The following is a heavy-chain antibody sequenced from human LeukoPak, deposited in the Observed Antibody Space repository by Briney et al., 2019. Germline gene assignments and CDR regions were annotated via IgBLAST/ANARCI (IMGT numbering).Heavy chain of an antibody. J-gene: IGHJ4*02. CDR1: GFIFRSYA. D-gene: IGHD3-22*01. V-gene: IGHV3-23*01. Sequence: GGSLRLSCAASGFIFRSYAMNWVRQAPGKGLEWVSAISGRGGSTYYADSVKGRFTISRDNSKNTLYLQMNSLRAEDTAVYYCAKEGTDYYDSSELDYWGQGTLVTVSS. CDR2: ISGRGGST. CDR3: AKEGTDYYDSSELDY.